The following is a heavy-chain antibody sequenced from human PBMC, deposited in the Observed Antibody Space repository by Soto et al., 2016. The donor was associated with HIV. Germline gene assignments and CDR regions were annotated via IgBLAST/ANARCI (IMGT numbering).Heavy chain of an antibody. CDR2: IYSSGST. D-gene: IGHD2-15*01. CDR1: GDSMSTYY. Sequence: QVQLQESGPGLVKPSETLSLICTVSGDSMSTYYWNWIRQPAGKGLEWIGRIYSSGSTNYNPSLESRVSISVDNSKKQVSLKLRSVTAADTAVYYCARDPXGGGWYDSVGPREPWSPSPQ. CDR3: ARDPXGGGWYDS. J-gene: IGHJ5*01. V-gene: IGHV4-4*07.